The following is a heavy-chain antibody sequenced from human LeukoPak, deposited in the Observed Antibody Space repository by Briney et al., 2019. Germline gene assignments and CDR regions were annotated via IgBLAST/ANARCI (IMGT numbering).Heavy chain of an antibody. J-gene: IGHJ4*02. Sequence: ASVKVSCKASGYTFTSYDINCVRQATGQGLEWMGWMNPNSGNTGYAQKFQGRVTMTRNTSISTAYMELSSLRSEDTAVYYCASGGYSSGGYDYWGQGTLVTVSS. CDR3: ASGGYSSGGYDY. D-gene: IGHD6-19*01. V-gene: IGHV1-8*01. CDR1: GYTFTSYD. CDR2: MNPNSGNT.